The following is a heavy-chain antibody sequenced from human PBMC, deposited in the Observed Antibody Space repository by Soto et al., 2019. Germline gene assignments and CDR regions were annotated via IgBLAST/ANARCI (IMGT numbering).Heavy chain of an antibody. D-gene: IGHD6-13*01. V-gene: IGHV3-48*03. CDR3: ARQLPLSSSITHVYYGMDV. Sequence: QPGGSLRLSCAASGFTFSSYEMNWVRQAPGKGLEWVSYISSSGRTIYYADSVKGRFTISRDNAKNSLYLQMNSLRADDTAVYYCARQLPLSSSITHVYYGMDVWGQGTTVTVSS. CDR2: ISSSGRTI. CDR1: GFTFSSYE. J-gene: IGHJ6*02.